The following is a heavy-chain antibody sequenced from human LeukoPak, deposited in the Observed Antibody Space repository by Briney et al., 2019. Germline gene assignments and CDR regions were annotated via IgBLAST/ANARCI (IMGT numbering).Heavy chain of an antibody. V-gene: IGHV3-23*01. D-gene: IGHD3-22*01. J-gene: IGHJ2*01. CDR3: AKDIGGTMIVYWYFDL. Sequence: PGGSLRLSCAASGFSFSYHGMNWVRQAPGKGLEWLSGVSPPGGGTYYADSVKGRFTISRDNSKNTLYLQMNSLRAEDTAVYYCAKDIGGTMIVYWYFDLWGRGTLVTVSS. CDR2: VSPPGGGT. CDR1: GFSFSYHG.